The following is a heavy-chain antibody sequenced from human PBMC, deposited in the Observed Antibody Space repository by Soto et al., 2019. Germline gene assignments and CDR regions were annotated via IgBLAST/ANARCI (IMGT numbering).Heavy chain of an antibody. J-gene: IGHJ5*02. Sequence: PSETLSLTCTVSGGSISSYYWSWIRQPPGEGLEWIGYIYYSGSTNYNPSLKSRVTISVDTSKNQFSLKLSSVTAADTAVYYCARYTVVTRNWFDPWGQGTLVTVSS. CDR2: IYYSGST. CDR3: ARYTVVTRNWFDP. CDR1: GGSISSYY. D-gene: IGHD2-15*01. V-gene: IGHV4-59*01.